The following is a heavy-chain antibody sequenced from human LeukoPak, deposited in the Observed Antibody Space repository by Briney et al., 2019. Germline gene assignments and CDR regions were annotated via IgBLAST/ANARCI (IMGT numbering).Heavy chain of an antibody. Sequence: GGSLRLSXAASGFTFDDNGMSWVRQAPGKPMEWVSGIYWNGGSTGYADSVKGRFTISRDNAKKSLYLQMNSLRTEDTALCYCARSHDYFDYWGQGTLVTVSS. V-gene: IGHV3-20*04. J-gene: IGHJ4*02. CDR1: GFTFDDNG. CDR2: IYWNGGST. CDR3: ARSHDYFDY.